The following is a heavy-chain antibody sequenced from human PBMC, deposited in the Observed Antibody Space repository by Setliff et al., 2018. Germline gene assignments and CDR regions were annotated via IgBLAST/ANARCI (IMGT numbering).Heavy chain of an antibody. V-gene: IGHV4-61*09. CDR3: ARFLNPRDGYQNSPGFDF. D-gene: IGHD5-12*01. J-gene: IGHJ4*02. Sequence: SETLSLTCTVSGGSINEANYYWSWIRQPAGKGLEWIGHIYTRGSTNYNPSLRSRVSISVDTSKNHFSLRLSSMTAADTAVYYCARFLNPRDGYQNSPGFDFWGQGTLVTVSS. CDR1: GGSINEANYY. CDR2: IYTRGST.